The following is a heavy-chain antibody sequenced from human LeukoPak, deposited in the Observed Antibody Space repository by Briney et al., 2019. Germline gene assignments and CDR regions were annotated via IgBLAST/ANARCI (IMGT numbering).Heavy chain of an antibody. CDR3: ARHRRFGTAMADYFDY. CDR2: IYYSEST. J-gene: IGHJ4*02. CDR1: GGSISSSSYY. D-gene: IGHD5-18*01. Sequence: SETLSLTCTVSGGSISSSSYYWGWIRQPPGEGLKWIGSIYYSESTYCNPSLKSRVTISVDTSKNQFSLKLSSVTAADTAVYYCARHRRFGTAMADYFDYWGQGTLVTVSS. V-gene: IGHV4-39*01.